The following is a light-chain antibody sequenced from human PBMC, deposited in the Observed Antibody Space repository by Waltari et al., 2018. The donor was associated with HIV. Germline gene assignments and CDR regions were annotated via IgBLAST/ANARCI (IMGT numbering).Light chain of an antibody. Sequence: QSVLTQPPSASGTPGQRVTISCSGSSSNIGSFYVYWYQKLPGSAPKLLIYRNNQRPSGVPDRFSGSKSGTSASLAISGLRSEDEADYYCAAWTDSLRGVVFGGGTKLSVL. CDR1: SSNIGSFY. CDR3: AAWTDSLRGVV. CDR2: RNN. J-gene: IGLJ2*01. V-gene: IGLV1-47*01.